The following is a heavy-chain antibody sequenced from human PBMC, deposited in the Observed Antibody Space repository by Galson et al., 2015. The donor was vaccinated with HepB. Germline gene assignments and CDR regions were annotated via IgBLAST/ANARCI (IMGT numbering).Heavy chain of an antibody. CDR1: GFTFSNAW. CDR2: IKSKTDGGTT. J-gene: IGHJ3*02. Sequence: SLRLSCAASGFTFSNAWMNWVRQAPGKGLEWVGRIKSKTDGGTTDYAAPVKGRFTISRDDSKNTLYLQMNSLKTEDTSLYYCTTDTASSSASYCGGECYRSEYAFDIWGQGTMVTVSS. D-gene: IGHD2-21*01. V-gene: IGHV3-15*07. CDR3: TTDTASSSASYCGGECYRSEYAFDI.